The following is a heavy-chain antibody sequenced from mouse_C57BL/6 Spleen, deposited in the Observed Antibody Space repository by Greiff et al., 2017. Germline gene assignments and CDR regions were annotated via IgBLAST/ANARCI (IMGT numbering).Heavy chain of an antibody. Sequence: QVHVKQPGAELVMPGASVKLSCKASGYTFTSYWMHWVKQRPGQGLEWIGKIDPSDSYTNYNQKFKGKSTLTVDKSSSTAYMQLSNLTSEDSTVYYYARAYGNSPLDYWGQGTTLTVSS. V-gene: IGHV1-69*01. CDR1: GYTFTSYW. J-gene: IGHJ2*01. D-gene: IGHD2-1*01. CDR3: ARAYGNSPLDY. CDR2: IDPSDSYT.